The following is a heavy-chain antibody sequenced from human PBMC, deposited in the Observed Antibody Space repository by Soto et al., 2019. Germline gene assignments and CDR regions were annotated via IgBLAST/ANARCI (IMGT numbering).Heavy chain of an antibody. CDR3: ARYGYNNVPLDF. V-gene: IGHV4-39*01. J-gene: IGHJ4*01. CDR2: IYYDGST. CDR1: GGSIRSSSYY. Sequence: SETLSLTCTVSGGSIRSSSYYWVWIRQSPGKGLEWIGSIYYDGSTYFKPSLKSRVTISVGTSKNQFSLKVSSVTAADTAVYYFARYGYNNVPLDFWGRGTLVTVSA. D-gene: IGHD4-4*01.